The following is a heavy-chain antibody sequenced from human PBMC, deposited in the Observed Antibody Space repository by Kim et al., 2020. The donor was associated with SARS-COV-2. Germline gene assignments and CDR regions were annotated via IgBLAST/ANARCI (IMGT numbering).Heavy chain of an antibody. CDR1: GYTFTTYA. CDR2: INAGNGNA. J-gene: IGHJ5*02. D-gene: IGHD1-7*01. Sequence: ASVKVSCKASGYTFTTYAIHWVRQAPGQRLEWMGWINAGNGNAKYSQKFQGRVSITRDTSASTAYMELSSLRSEDTAVYYCARKGRTETTDNSFDPWGQGTLVTVSS. V-gene: IGHV1-3*01. CDR3: ARKGRTETTDNSFDP.